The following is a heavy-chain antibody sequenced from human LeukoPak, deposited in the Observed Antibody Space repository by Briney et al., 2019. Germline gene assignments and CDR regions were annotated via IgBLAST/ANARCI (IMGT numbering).Heavy chain of an antibody. CDR3: ARTPGIAVAEIFDY. J-gene: IGHJ4*02. Sequence: SVKVSCKASGGTFSSYAISWVRQAPGQGLEWMGGIIPIFGTANYAQKFQGRVTITADESTSTPYMELSSLRSEDTAVYYCARTPGIAVAEIFDYWGQGTLVTVSS. D-gene: IGHD6-19*01. CDR1: GGTFSSYA. CDR2: IIPIFGTA. V-gene: IGHV1-69*13.